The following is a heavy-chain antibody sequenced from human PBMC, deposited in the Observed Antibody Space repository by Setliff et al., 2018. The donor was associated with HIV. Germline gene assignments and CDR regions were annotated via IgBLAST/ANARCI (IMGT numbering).Heavy chain of an antibody. D-gene: IGHD2-8*01. Sequence: SETLSLTCTVSGGSIRSSSYYWGWIRQPPGKGLEWIGSIYYSGSTYYNSSLRSRVTISGDTSKKQFSLKLSSVTAAVTAVYYCARDPYCPNTCYEDFTFDSWGQGTLVTVSS. CDR3: ARDPYCPNTCYEDFTFDS. CDR2: IYYSGST. J-gene: IGHJ4*02. V-gene: IGHV4-39*07. CDR1: GGSIRSSSYY.